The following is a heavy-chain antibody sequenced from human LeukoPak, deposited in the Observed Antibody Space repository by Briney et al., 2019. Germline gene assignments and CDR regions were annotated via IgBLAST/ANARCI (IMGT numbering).Heavy chain of an antibody. D-gene: IGHD3-3*01. Sequence: SETLSLTCTVSGGSISSSSYYWGWIRQPPGKGLEWIGYIYYSGSTYYNPSLKSRVTISVDTSKNQFSLKLSSVTAADTAVYYCARSTIFGVVIDSNWFDPWGQGTLVTVSS. J-gene: IGHJ5*02. CDR2: IYYSGST. CDR3: ARSTIFGVVIDSNWFDP. V-gene: IGHV4-30-4*08. CDR1: GGSISSSSYY.